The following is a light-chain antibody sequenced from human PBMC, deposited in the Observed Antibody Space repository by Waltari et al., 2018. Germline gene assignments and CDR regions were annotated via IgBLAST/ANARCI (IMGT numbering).Light chain of an antibody. Sequence: PGERATLSCRASQRIKNNLAWYQQKGGQAPRLLLFDASTRATGISARFSGSGYGTEFTLTISSLQSEDFAVYYCQQYDNWPLTFGQGTRLDIK. J-gene: IGKJ5*01. CDR3: QQYDNWPLT. V-gene: IGKV3-15*01. CDR1: QRIKNN. CDR2: DAS.